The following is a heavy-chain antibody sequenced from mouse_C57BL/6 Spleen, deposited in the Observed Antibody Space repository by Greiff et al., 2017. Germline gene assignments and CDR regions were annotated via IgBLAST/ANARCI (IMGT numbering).Heavy chain of an antibody. D-gene: IGHD1-1*01. CDR3: ASHLLLRNYFDY. CDR1: GFTFSSYA. V-gene: IGHV5-4*03. Sequence: EVNLVESGGGLVKPGGSLKLSCAASGFTFSSYAMSWVRQTPGKRLEWVATISDGGSYTYYPDNVKGRFTFTIDKSKNNLYLQMSHLKSEDTAVFYCASHLLLRNYFDYWGQGTTLTVSS. J-gene: IGHJ2*01. CDR2: ISDGGSYT.